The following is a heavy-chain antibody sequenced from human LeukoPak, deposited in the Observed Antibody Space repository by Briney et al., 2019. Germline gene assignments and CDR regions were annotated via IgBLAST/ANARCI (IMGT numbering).Heavy chain of an antibody. V-gene: IGHV3-30*18. CDR2: ISYDGSNK. Sequence: PGRSLRLSCAASGFTFSSYGMHWVRQAPGKGLEWVAVISYDGSNKYYADSVKGRFTISRDNSKNTLYLQMNSLRAEDTAVYYCAKDIEYSSGWTLGYWGQGTLVTVSS. CDR1: GFTFSSYG. J-gene: IGHJ4*02. CDR3: AKDIEYSSGWTLGY. D-gene: IGHD6-19*01.